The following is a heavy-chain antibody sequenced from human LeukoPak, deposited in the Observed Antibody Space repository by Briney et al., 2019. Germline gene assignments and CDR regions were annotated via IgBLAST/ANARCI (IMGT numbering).Heavy chain of an antibody. CDR2: ISYDGNNK. CDR1: GFTFNNYA. CDR3: AKYGAREPIAAAGTVDY. V-gene: IGHV3-30-3*02. D-gene: IGHD6-13*01. Sequence: PGRSLRLSCVASGFTFNNYAMHWVRHAPRQGQDLVAVISYDGNNKYYADSVKGQFTITRGNSKNPLYLQTNSLRADDTAVYYCAKYGAREPIAAAGTVDYWGQGTLVTVSS. J-gene: IGHJ4*02.